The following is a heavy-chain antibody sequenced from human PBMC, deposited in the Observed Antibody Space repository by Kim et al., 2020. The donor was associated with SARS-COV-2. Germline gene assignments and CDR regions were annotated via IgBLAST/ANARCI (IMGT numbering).Heavy chain of an antibody. J-gene: IGHJ6*02. Sequence: SVKVSCKASGGTFSSYAISCVRQAPGQGLEWMGGIIPIFGTANYAQKFQGRVTITADESTSTAYMELSSLRSEDTAVYYCARVSYSAYPQNYYYYYGMDVWGQGTTVTVSS. CDR3: ARVSYSAYPQNYYYYYGMDV. V-gene: IGHV1-69*13. D-gene: IGHD5-12*01. CDR2: IIPIFGTA. CDR1: GGTFSSYA.